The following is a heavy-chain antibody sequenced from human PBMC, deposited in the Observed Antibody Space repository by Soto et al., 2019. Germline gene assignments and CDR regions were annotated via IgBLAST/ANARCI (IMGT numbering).Heavy chain of an antibody. V-gene: IGHV4-59*08. CDR3: ARGRAARREIHYYYYYMDV. Sequence: LSLTCTVSGGSISSYYWSWIRQPPGKGLEWIGYIYYSGSTNYNPSLKSRVTISVDTSKNQFSLKLSSVTAADTAVYYCARGRAARREIHYYYYYMDVWGKGTTVTVSS. J-gene: IGHJ6*03. CDR2: IYYSGST. D-gene: IGHD6-6*01. CDR1: GGSISSYY.